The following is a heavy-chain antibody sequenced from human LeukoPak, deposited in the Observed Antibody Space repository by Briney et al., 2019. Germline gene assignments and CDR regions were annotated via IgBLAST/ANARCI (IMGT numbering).Heavy chain of an antibody. V-gene: IGHV3-66*01. D-gene: IGHD4-11*01. J-gene: IGHJ6*03. CDR1: GFTVSSNY. CDR2: IYSGGST. Sequence: GGSLRLSCAASGFTVSSNYMSWVRQAPGKGLELVSIIYSGGSTYYADSVKGRFTISRDNSKNTLYLQMSSLRAEDTAVYYCARDRTGQQLISRKEYYYMDVWGKGTTVTISS. CDR3: ARDRTGQQLISRKEYYYMDV.